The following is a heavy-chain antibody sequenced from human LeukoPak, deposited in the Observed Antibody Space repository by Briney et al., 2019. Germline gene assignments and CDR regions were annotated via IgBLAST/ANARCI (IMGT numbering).Heavy chain of an antibody. CDR3: ASQICSGGSCYSSRFDP. V-gene: IGHV4-39*01. CDR2: IYYSGST. D-gene: IGHD2-15*01. J-gene: IGHJ5*02. CDR1: GGSISSSSYY. Sequence: SETLSLTCTVSGGSISSSSYYWGWIRQPPGKGLEWIGSIYYSGSTYHNPSLKSRVTISVDTSKNQFSLKLSSVTAADTAVYYCASQICSGGSCYSSRFDPWGQGTLVTVSS.